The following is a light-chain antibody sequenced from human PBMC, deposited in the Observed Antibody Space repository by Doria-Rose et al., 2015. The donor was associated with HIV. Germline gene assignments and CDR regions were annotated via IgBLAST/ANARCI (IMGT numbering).Light chain of an antibody. CDR2: DGS. CDR3: HQYGTSWT. J-gene: IGKJ1*01. Sequence: TQSPGTLSLSPGERATLSCRASQSFSSTYLAWYQQKSGQAPSLLIYDGSTRATGIPDRFSASGSGTDFTLTINRPEPEDFALYYCHQYGTSWTFGQGTKVEI. CDR1: QSFSSTY. V-gene: IGKV3-20*01.